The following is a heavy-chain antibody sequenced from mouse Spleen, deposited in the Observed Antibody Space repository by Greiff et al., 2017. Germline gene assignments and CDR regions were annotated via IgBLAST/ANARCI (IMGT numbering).Heavy chain of an antibody. CDR2: ISSGSSTI. J-gene: IGHJ2*01. D-gene: IGHD2-10*01. Sequence: DVKLVESGGGLVKPGGSLKLSCAASGFTFSDYGMHWVRQAPEKGLEWVAYISSGSSTIYYADTVKGRFTISRDNAKNTLFLQMTSLRSEDTAMYYCARTYYGDFDYWGQGTTLTVSS. V-gene: IGHV5-17*01. CDR3: ARTYYGDFDY. CDR1: GFTFSDYG.